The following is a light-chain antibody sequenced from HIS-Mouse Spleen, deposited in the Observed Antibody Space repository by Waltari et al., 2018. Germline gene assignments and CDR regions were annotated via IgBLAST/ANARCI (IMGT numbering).Light chain of an antibody. CDR2: AAS. V-gene: IGKV1-8*01. CDR1: QGISSY. CDR3: QQLNSYPPT. Sequence: AIRMTQSPSSLSASTGDRVTITRRASQGISSYLAWYQQKPGKAPKLLIYAASTLQSGVPSRFSGSGSGTDFTLTISCLQSEDFATYYCQQLNSYPPTFGQGTKVEIK. J-gene: IGKJ1*01.